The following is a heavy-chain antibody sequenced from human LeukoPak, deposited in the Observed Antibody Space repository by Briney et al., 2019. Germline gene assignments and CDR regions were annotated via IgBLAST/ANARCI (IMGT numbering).Heavy chain of an antibody. CDR1: GYMFSELS. Sequence: ASVKVSCKVSGYMFSELSMHWVRQAPGKGLEWVGGLNPEDGKTIYAQKFQGRVTMTEDTSTDTAYMHLRSLRSDDTAVYYCETVPGWGVPGNWGQGTLVTVSS. J-gene: IGHJ4*02. V-gene: IGHV1-24*01. CDR3: ETVPGWGVPGN. CDR2: LNPEDGKT. D-gene: IGHD3-16*01.